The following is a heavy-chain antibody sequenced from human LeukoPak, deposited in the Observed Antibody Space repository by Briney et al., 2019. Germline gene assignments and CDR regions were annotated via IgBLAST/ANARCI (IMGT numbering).Heavy chain of an antibody. CDR1: GYTFTSCY. CDR2: INPSGGST. Sequence: ASVNVSCKASGYTFTSCYMHWVRQAPGQGLEWVGIINPSGGSTSYAQKFQGRVTMTRDTSKSTLYMELTSQISGDTAVYYCAGTRYYYYYMDVWGKGTTVTVSS. J-gene: IGHJ6*03. CDR3: AGTRYYYYYMDV. V-gene: IGHV1-46*01.